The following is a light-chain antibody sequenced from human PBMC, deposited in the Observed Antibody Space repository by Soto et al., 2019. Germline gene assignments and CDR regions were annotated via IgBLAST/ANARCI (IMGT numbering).Light chain of an antibody. V-gene: IGKV3-11*01. CDR2: DAS. CDR3: QQWSNWPGT. CDR1: QSVSSY. J-gene: IGKJ1*01. Sequence: EIVLTQSPATLSLSPGERATLSCRASQSVSSYLAWYQQKPGQAPRLLIFDASNRATGIPARFSGSGSGTDFTLTISSLEPEDFAVYYCQQWSNWPGTFGQGTKVDIK.